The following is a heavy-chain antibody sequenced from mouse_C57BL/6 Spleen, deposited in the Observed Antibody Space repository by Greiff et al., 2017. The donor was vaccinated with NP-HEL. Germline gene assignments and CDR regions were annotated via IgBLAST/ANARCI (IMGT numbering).Heavy chain of an antibody. CDR2: ISSGGDYI. CDR3: TRDSLGRELYYAMDY. Sequence: DVQLVESGEGLVKPGGSLKLSCAASGFTFSSYAMSWVRQTPEKRLEWVAYISSGGDYIYYADTVKGRFTITRDNARNTLYLQMSSLKSEDTAMYYCTRDSLGRELYYAMDYWGQGTSVTVSS. V-gene: IGHV5-9-1*02. CDR1: GFTFSSYA. D-gene: IGHD4-1*01. J-gene: IGHJ4*01.